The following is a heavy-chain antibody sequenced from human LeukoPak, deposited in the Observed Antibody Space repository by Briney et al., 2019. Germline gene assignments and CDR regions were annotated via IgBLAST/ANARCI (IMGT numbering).Heavy chain of an antibody. J-gene: IGHJ4*02. CDR3: ARGSPITMVRGVIDPPFDY. V-gene: IGHV3-30*02. Sequence: GGSLRLSCAASGFIFSTYGMHWVRQAPGKGLEWVAFIRNDGSDKYYAVSVKGRFTISRDNSKNTLYLQLNSLRAEDTAVYYCARGSPITMVRGVIDPPFDYWGQGTLVTVSS. CDR1: GFIFSTYG. D-gene: IGHD3-10*01. CDR2: IRNDGSDK.